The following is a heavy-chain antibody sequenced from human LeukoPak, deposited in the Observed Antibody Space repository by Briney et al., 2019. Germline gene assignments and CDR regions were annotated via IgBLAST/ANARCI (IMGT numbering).Heavy chain of an antibody. CDR3: ATEIRAVQDLYY. CDR1: GLTFSSSA. Sequence: PGGSLRLSCAASGLTFSSSAMNWVRQAPGKGLEWVSSITSGSTYMFYADALKGRFTISRDDAKSSLYLQMNDLRAEDTAVYYCATEIRAVQDLYYWGQGTLVTVSS. CDR2: ITSGSTYM. V-gene: IGHV3-21*01. J-gene: IGHJ4*02. D-gene: IGHD3-10*01.